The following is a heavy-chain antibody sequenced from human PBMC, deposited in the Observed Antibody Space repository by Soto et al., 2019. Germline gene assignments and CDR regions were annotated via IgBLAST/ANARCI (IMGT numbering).Heavy chain of an antibody. Sequence: QVQLQASGPGLVKPSETLSLTCTVSGGSISRYYWNWIRQSPGKGLEWIGYIYYSGSTKYNPSHKSRVTISIDTSKTHFSLDLNSVTAADTAVYYCARSGLREEYYFDSWGQGTLVTVSS. CDR1: GGSISRYY. CDR3: ARSGLREEYYFDS. V-gene: IGHV4-59*01. CDR2: IYYSGST. J-gene: IGHJ4*02. D-gene: IGHD4-17*01.